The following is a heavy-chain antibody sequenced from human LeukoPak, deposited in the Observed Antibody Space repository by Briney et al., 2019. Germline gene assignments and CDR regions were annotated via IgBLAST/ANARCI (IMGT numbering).Heavy chain of an antibody. CDR1: GFTFSSYG. D-gene: IGHD1-26*01. CDR3: AKDDGGSYYPYYYYMDV. V-gene: IGHV3-30*02. CDR2: IRYDGSNK. Sequence: GGSLRLSCAVSGFTFSSYGMHWVRQAPGKGLEWVAFIRYDGSNKYYADSVKGRFTISRDNSKNTLYLQMNSLRAEDTAVYYCAKDDGGSYYPYYYYMDVGGKGTTVTISS. J-gene: IGHJ6*03.